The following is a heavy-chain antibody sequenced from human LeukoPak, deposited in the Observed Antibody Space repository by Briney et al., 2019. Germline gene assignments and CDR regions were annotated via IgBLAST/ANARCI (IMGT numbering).Heavy chain of an antibody. V-gene: IGHV4-59*01. Sequence: SETLSLTCTVSGGSISSSYWSWIRQPPGKGLEWIGYIYNSGSTNYNPSLKSRVTISVDTSKNQFSLKLSSVTAADTAVYYCARRASMLTSYFDSWGQGTLVTVSS. CDR1: GGSISSSY. CDR2: IYNSGST. J-gene: IGHJ4*02. D-gene: IGHD3-16*01. CDR3: ARRASMLTSYFDS.